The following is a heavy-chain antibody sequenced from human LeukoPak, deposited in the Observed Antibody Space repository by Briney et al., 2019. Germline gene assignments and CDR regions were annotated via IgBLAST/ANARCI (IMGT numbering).Heavy chain of an antibody. CDR1: GFTFSSYA. J-gene: IGHJ4*02. CDR2: ISGSGGST. V-gene: IGHV3-23*01. Sequence: GGSLRLSCAASGFTFSSYAMSWVRQAPGKGLEWVSAISGSGGSTYYADSVKGRFTISRDNSKNTLYLQMNSLRAEDTAVYYCASRPGRSPSNDYWGQGTLVTVSS. CDR3: ASRPGRSPSNDY. D-gene: IGHD1-14*01.